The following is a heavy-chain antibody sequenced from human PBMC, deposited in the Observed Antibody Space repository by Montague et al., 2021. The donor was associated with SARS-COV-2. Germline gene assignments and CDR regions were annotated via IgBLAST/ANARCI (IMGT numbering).Heavy chain of an antibody. V-gene: IGHV4-39*01. CDR3: ARHKRWRIAAAGMDFDY. CDR2: MYYSGST. J-gene: IGHJ4*02. D-gene: IGHD6-13*01. Sequence: SETLSLTCTVSGGSIASSIYYWGWIRQPPGKGLEWIGSMYYSGSTYYNPSLESRVTMSVDTSKNQFSLKLTSVTAADTAVYYCARHKRWRIAAAGMDFDYWGQGTLVTVSS. CDR1: GGSIASSIYY.